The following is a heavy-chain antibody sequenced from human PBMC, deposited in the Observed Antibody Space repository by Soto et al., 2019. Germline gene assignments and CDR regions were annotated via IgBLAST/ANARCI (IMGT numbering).Heavy chain of an antibody. Sequence: SETLSLTCAVYGGSFSGYYWSWIRQPPGKGLEWIGEINHSGSTNYNPSLKSRVTISVDTSKNQFSLKLSSVTAADTAVYYCAALRFLEWSPARFVDDWGRGTLVTVS. CDR1: GGSFSGYY. J-gene: IGHJ4*02. CDR3: AALRFLEWSPARFVDD. V-gene: IGHV4-34*01. CDR2: INHSGST. D-gene: IGHD3-3*01.